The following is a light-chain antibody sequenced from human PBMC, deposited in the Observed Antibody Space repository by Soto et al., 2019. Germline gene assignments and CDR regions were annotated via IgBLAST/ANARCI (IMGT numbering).Light chain of an antibody. CDR1: HSVSSNY. CDR2: DVS. J-gene: IGKJ1*01. Sequence: EIVLTQSPGTLSLSPGERATLSCRSSHSVSSNYLAWYKQKPGQAPRLLIYDVSSRATGIPGRFSGSGSVTDFTLTISRLEPVDFAVYYCQQYGISPTFGQGTKVEIK. CDR3: QQYGISPT. V-gene: IGKV3-20*01.